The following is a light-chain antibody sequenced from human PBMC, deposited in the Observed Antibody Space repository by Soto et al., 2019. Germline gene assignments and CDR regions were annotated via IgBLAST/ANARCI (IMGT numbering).Light chain of an antibody. J-gene: IGKJ4*01. Sequence: DIQMTQSPSTLSASVGDRVTITCRASLRISKYLNWYQQEPGKAPKLLIFGASTLQSGVPSRFSGSGSGTEFTLTITSLQPEDSATYYCQQSHSTPLTFGGGTKVDIK. CDR2: GAS. CDR3: QQSHSTPLT. CDR1: LRISKY. V-gene: IGKV1-39*01.